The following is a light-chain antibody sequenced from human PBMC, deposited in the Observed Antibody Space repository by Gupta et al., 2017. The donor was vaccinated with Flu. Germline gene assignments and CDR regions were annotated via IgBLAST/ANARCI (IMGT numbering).Light chain of an antibody. V-gene: IGLV3-21*02. Sequence: SYVLTQPPSVSVAPGQTARIACGGNNIGSKSVNWYQQKPAQAPVLVVCDDSDRPSGIPERFSGSNSGHTATLTISRVEAGDEADYYCQVWDSSSDHVVFGGGTKLTVL. CDR1: NIGSKS. CDR2: DDS. CDR3: QVWDSSSDHVV. J-gene: IGLJ2*01.